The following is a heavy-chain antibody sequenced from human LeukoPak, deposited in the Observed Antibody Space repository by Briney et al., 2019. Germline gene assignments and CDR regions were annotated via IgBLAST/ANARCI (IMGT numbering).Heavy chain of an antibody. V-gene: IGHV1-2*02. Sequence: ASVKVSCKASGYTFTGYYMHWVRQAPGQGLEWMRWINPNSGGTNYAQKFQGRVTMTRDTSISTAYMELSRLRSDDTAVYYCAREGGGADYGDYVLYDYWGQGTLVTVSS. CDR2: INPNSGGT. CDR3: AREGGGADYGDYVLYDY. CDR1: GYTFTGYY. D-gene: IGHD4-17*01. J-gene: IGHJ4*02.